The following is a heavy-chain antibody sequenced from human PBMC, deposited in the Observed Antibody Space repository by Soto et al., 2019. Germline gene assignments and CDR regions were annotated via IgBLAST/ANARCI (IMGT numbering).Heavy chain of an antibody. CDR3: ARGGSSDWQVALDI. J-gene: IGHJ3*02. Sequence: ASETLSLTCAVYAGSFSHYYWNWIRQSPGKGLEWIGKIKHCGSSNYNPSLRSRVSISVDMSKNQFSLRLTSVTAADTAVYYCARGGSSDWQVALDIWGQGTMVTVSS. CDR2: IKHCGSS. V-gene: IGHV4-34*01. D-gene: IGHD6-19*01. CDR1: AGSFSHYY.